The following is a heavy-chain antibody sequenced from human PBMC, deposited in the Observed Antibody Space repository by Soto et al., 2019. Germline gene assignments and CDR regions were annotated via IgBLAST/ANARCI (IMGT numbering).Heavy chain of an antibody. CDR2: INPKSGGT. CDR3: ARGDSTDCSNGVCSFFYNHDMDV. Sequence: GASVKVSCKASGYSFTDYHIHWVRQAPGQGLEWLGRINPKSGGTSTAQKFQGWVTMTTDTSSSTASMGLTRLTSDDTAIYYCARGDSTDCSNGVCSFFYNHDMDVWGQGTTVTSP. V-gene: IGHV1-2*04. D-gene: IGHD2-8*01. J-gene: IGHJ6*02. CDR1: GYSFTDYH.